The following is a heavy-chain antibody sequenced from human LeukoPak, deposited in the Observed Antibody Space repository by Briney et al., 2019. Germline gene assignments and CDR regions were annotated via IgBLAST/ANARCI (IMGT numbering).Heavy chain of an antibody. CDR2: ISHILAAA. D-gene: IGHD3-10*01. CDR3: ARLRGSGSYYIGWDAFDV. V-gene: IGHV1-69*10. J-gene: IGHJ3*01. Sequence: ASVKVSCKASGGTLGTFAISWVRQAPGQGLEWMGGISHILAAANYAQKFQGRVTITAGKSTSTAYMDLSSLRSEDTAVYYCARLRGSGSYYIGWDAFDVWGQGTMVTVSS. CDR1: GGTLGTFA.